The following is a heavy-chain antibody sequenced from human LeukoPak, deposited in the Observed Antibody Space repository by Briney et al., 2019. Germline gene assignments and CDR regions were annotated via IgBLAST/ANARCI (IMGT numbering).Heavy chain of an antibody. CDR1: GFTVSSIY. Sequence: PGGSLSLSCAASGFTVSSIYMSWVRQAPGKGLEWVSVIYTTGITYYADSVKGRFTISRDNAKNSLYLQMNSLRAEDTAVYYCARSVVMVGGTRWFDPWGQGTLVTVSS. CDR2: IYTTGIT. D-gene: IGHD2-15*01. J-gene: IGHJ5*02. V-gene: IGHV3-53*01. CDR3: ARSVVMVGGTRWFDP.